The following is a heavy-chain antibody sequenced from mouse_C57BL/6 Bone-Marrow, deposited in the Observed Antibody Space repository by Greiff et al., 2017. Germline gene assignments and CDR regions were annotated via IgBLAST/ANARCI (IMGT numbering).Heavy chain of an antibody. CDR2: ISSGGSYT. Sequence: EVQLVESGGDLVKPGGSLKLSCAASGFTFSSYGMSWVRLTPDKRLEWVATISSGGSYTYYPDSVQGRFPISSGTAKNALYLRMSSLKSEYTARYYCARHQGWGSYYAIDYWGQGTSVTVSS. CDR1: GFTFSSYG. CDR3: ARHQGWGSYYAIDY. V-gene: IGHV5-6*01. J-gene: IGHJ4*01. D-gene: IGHD2-3*01.